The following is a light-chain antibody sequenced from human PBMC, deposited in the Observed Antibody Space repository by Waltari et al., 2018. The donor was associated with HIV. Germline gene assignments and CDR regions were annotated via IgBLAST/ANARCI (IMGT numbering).Light chain of an antibody. J-gene: IGKJ1*01. CDR1: MSVLYDANNKNY. V-gene: IGKV4-1*01. CDR2: WSS. CDR3: QQFYKIPWT. Sequence: ATINCKSTMSVLYDANNKNYLAWYQQKPGQPPRLLLSWSSTRESGVSARFTGSGSGTDFTLTIDNVQSDDAAVYYCQQFYKIPWTFGQGTKVDI.